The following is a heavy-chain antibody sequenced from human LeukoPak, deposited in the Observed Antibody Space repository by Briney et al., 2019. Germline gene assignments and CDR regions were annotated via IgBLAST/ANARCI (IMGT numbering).Heavy chain of an antibody. CDR3: ARHTPTVTTPPGY. D-gene: IGHD4-17*01. Sequence: PSETLSLTCAVYGGSFSGYYWSWIRQPPGKGLEWIGEINHSGSTNYNPSLKSRVTISVDTSKNQFSLKLSPVTAADPAVYYCARHTPTVTTPPGYWGQGTLVTVSS. J-gene: IGHJ4*02. CDR1: GGSFSGYY. CDR2: INHSGST. V-gene: IGHV4-34*01.